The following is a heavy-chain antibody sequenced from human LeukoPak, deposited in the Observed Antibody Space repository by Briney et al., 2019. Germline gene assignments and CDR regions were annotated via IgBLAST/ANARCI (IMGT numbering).Heavy chain of an antibody. CDR2: ISTSSSYI. Sequence: GGSLRLSCAASGFTFSSYSMNWVRQAPGKGLEWVSFISTSSSYIHYADSVKGRFTISRDNAKKSLYLEMNSLRAEDTTVYYCARDLAWGQGTLVTVSS. V-gene: IGHV3-21*01. CDR3: ARDLA. J-gene: IGHJ4*02. CDR1: GFTFSSYS.